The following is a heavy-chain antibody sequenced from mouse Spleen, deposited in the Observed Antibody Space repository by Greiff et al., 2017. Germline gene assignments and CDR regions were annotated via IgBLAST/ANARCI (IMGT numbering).Heavy chain of an antibody. Sequence: QVHVKQSGAELARPGASVKISCKASGYTFTSYTMHWVKQRPGQGLEWIGYINPSSGYTKYNQKFKDKATLTADKSSSTAYMQLSSLTSEDSAVYYCARREEYDYDAMDYWGQGTSVTVSS. CDR2: INPSSGYT. V-gene: IGHV1-4*01. D-gene: IGHD2-10*02. J-gene: IGHJ4*01. CDR1: GYTFTSYT. CDR3: ARREEYDYDAMDY.